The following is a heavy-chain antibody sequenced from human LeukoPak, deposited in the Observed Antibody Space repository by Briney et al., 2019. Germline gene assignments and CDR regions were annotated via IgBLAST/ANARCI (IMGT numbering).Heavy chain of an antibody. CDR3: ARNTTEVVTAKWFDP. V-gene: IGHV4-38-2*01. Sequence: PSETLSVTCAVSGYSISSGDYWGWIRQPPGKGLEWIGSIYHSGSTHYNPSLKSRVTISVDTSKNQFSLKLSSVTAADTAVYYCARNTTEVVTAKWFDPWGQGTLVTVSS. CDR2: IYHSGST. J-gene: IGHJ5*02. CDR1: GYSISSGDY. D-gene: IGHD2-21*02.